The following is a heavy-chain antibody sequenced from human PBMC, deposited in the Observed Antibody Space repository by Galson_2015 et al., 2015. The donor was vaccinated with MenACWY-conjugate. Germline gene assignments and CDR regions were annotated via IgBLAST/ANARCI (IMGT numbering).Heavy chain of an antibody. J-gene: IGHJ5*02. Sequence: SVKVSCKASGGTFSSYGISWVRQAPGQGLEWMGAIFPIFGAANYAQRFQGRVTMTADESTTTAYMELSSLRSEDTAVYYCARDGHSSTWNQYNWFDPWGQGTLVTVSS. CDR2: IFPIFGAA. V-gene: IGHV1-69*13. CDR3: ARDGHSSTWNQYNWFDP. D-gene: IGHD6-13*01. CDR1: GGTFSSYG.